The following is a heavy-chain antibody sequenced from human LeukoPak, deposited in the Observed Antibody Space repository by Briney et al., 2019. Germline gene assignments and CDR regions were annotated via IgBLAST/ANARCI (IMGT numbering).Heavy chain of an antibody. CDR3: ARFCSSTSCYWGDAFDI. CDR1: GDSISSYY. Sequence: PSETLSLTCTVSGDSISSYYWSWIRQPAGKGLEWIGRIYTSGSTNYDPSLKSRVTMSVDTSKNQFSLKLSSVTAADTAVYYCARFCSSTSCYWGDAFDIWGQGTMVTVSS. V-gene: IGHV4-4*07. J-gene: IGHJ3*02. CDR2: IYTSGST. D-gene: IGHD2-2*01.